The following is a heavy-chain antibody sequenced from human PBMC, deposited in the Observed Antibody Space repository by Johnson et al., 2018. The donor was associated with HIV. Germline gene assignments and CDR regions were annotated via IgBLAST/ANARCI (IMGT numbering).Heavy chain of an antibody. Sequence: QVQLVESGGGVVQPGRSLRLSCAASGFIFSSYGMHWVRQAPGKGLEWVAVIWYDGSNKYYADSVKGRFIISRDNSKNTLYLQMNSLRSEDTGVDYCAREGGVAAAGTDAFDIWGQGTMVTVSS. J-gene: IGHJ3*02. V-gene: IGHV3-30*19. CDR3: AREGGVAAAGTDAFDI. CDR2: IWYDGSNK. D-gene: IGHD6-13*01. CDR1: GFIFSSYG.